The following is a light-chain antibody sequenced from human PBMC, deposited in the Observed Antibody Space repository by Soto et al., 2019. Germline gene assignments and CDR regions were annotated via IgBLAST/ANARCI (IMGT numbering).Light chain of an antibody. J-gene: IGLJ2*01. CDR2: LNSDGRH. CDR1: SGHRTYA. CDR3: QTWGTGLLV. V-gene: IGLV4-69*01. Sequence: QPVLTQSPSASASLGASVKLTCTLSSGHRTYAIAWHQQQPEKGPRYLMNLNSDGRHTKGDGIPDRFSGSSSVTERYLTISSLQSEDEADYYCQTWGTGLLVFGGGTKLTVL.